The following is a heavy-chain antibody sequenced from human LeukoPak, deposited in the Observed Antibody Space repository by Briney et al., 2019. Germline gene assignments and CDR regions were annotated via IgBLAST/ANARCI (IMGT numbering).Heavy chain of an antibody. CDR1: GGSFSGYY. CDR2: INHSGST. D-gene: IGHD3-9*01. J-gene: IGHJ5*02. V-gene: IGHV4-34*01. Sequence: SETLSLTCAVYGGSFSGYYWSWIRQPPGKGLEWIGEINHSGSTNYNPSLKSRVTISVDTSKNQFSLKLSSVTAADTAVYYCARAGPLTGYRHNWFDPWGQGTLVTVSS. CDR3: ARAGPLTGYRHNWFDP.